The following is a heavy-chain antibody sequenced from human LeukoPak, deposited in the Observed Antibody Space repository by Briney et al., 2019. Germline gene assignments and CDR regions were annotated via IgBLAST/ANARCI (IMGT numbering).Heavy chain of an antibody. CDR1: GYTFTSYA. CDR3: ARDLRSYYYYMDV. CDR2: INTNTGNP. V-gene: IGHV7-4-1*02. J-gene: IGHJ6*03. Sequence: ASVKVSCKASGYTFTSYAMNWVRQAPGQGLEWMGWINTNTGNPTYAQGFTGRFVFSLDTSVSTPYLQISSLKAEDTAVYYCARDLRSYYYYMDVWGKGTTVTVSS.